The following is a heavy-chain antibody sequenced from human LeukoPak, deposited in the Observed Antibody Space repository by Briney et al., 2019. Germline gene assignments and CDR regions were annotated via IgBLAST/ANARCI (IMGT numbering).Heavy chain of an antibody. CDR3: ARVKVYAIYYFDY. J-gene: IGHJ4*02. CDR1: SGSFSGYY. Sequence: PSETLSLTRVVSSGSFSGYYWTWIRQPPGKGLEWIGEINHSGSTNYKSSLKSRVKISVDTSTNQVSLNLRSVTAADTAVYYCARVKVYAIYYFDYWGQGTLVTVSS. V-gene: IGHV4-34*01. D-gene: IGHD2-8*01. CDR2: INHSGST.